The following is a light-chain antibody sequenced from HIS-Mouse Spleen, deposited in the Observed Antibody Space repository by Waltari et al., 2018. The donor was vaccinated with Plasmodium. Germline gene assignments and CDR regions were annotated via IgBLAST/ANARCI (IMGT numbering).Light chain of an antibody. CDR2: AAS. Sequence: DIQMNQSPSSLSASVGDRVTITCWASQSISSYLNWYQQKPGKTRKLLIYAASSLPSGVPSRFSGSGSVTDFTLTISSLQPEDFATYYCQQSYSTPWTFGQGTKVEIK. V-gene: IGKV1-39*01. CDR1: QSISSY. J-gene: IGKJ1*01. CDR3: QQSYSTPWT.